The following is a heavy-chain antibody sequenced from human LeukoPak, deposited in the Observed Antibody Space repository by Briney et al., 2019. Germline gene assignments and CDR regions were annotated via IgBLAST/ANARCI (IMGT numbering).Heavy chain of an antibody. D-gene: IGHD5/OR15-5a*01. CDR1: GFNLSSYG. V-gene: IGHV3-30*18. J-gene: IGHJ2*01. CDR2: ISYDGTNQ. Sequence: GGSLRLPCAASGFNLSSYGMHWVRQAPGKGLEWLAVISYDGTNQHYADSVKGRFTISRDNSKNTLYLLMNSLRAEDTAMFYCAKPAFGVYAGRIWYCDLWGRGTLVTVSS. CDR3: AKPAFGVYAGRIWYCDL.